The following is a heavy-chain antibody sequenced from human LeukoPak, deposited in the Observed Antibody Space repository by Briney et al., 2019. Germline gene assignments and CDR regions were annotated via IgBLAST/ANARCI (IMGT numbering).Heavy chain of an antibody. CDR1: GYTFTSYD. J-gene: IGHJ4*02. Sequence: ASVKVSCKASGYTFTSYDINWVRQATGQGLEWMGWMNPNSGNTGYAQKFQGRVTITADKSTSTAYMELSRLRSDDTAVYYCARPYYDILTGSNALDYWGQGTLVTVSS. CDR2: MNPNSGNT. V-gene: IGHV1-8*03. CDR3: ARPYYDILTGSNALDY. D-gene: IGHD3-9*01.